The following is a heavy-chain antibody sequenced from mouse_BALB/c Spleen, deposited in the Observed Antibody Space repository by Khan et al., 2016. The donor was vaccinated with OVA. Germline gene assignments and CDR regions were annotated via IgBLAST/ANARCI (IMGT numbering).Heavy chain of an antibody. D-gene: IGHD1-1*01. CDR1: GYSITSNYA. CDR3: ARGNFYGYAMDY. Sequence: EVQLQESGPGLVKPSQSLSLTCTVTGYSITSNYAWNWIRQFPGNKLEWMGYISYSDSTSYTPSLKSRISITRDTSKNQFFLQLNSVTTEDTATXCCARGNFYGYAMDYWGQGTSVTVSS. J-gene: IGHJ4*01. V-gene: IGHV3-2*02. CDR2: ISYSDST.